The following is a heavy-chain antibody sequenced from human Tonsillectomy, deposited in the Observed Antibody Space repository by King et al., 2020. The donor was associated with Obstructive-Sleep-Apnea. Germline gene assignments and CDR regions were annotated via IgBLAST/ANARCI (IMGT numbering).Heavy chain of an antibody. CDR3: ASDFNYYDSSGYPNFDF. D-gene: IGHD3-22*01. CDR1: GYTFTSYG. CDR2: ISVYSDDT. J-gene: IGHJ4*02. Sequence: QLVQSGAEVKKPGASVKVSCKASGYTFTSYGISWVRQAPGQGLEWMGWISVYSDDTKYAQKLQDRVAMTTDTSTSTAYMELRSLRSDDTAVYYCASDFNYYDSSGYPNFDFWGQGTLVTVSS. V-gene: IGHV1-18*04.